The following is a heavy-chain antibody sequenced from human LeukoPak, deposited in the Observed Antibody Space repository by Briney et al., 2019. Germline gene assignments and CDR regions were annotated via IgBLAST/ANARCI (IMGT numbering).Heavy chain of an antibody. D-gene: IGHD2-2*01. CDR3: ARRLTQYDCFDP. Sequence: SQTLSLTCAISGDSFSSNSVTWNWIRQSPSRGLEWLGRTYYRSAWYNDYAVSVRGRITVNPDTSKNQFSLHLNSVTPEDTAVYYCARRLTQYDCFDPWGQGILVTVSS. V-gene: IGHV6-1*01. J-gene: IGHJ5*02. CDR2: TYYRSAWYN. CDR1: GDSFSSNSVT.